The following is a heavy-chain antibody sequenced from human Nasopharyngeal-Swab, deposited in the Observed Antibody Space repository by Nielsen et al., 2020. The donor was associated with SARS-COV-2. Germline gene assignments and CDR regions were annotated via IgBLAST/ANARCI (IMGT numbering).Heavy chain of an antibody. V-gene: IGHV4-34*01. D-gene: IGHD3-10*01. CDR2: INHSGST. CDR1: GGSFSGYY. Sequence: SETLSLTCAVYGGSFSGYYWSWIRQPPGKGLEWIGEINHSGSTNYNPSLKSRVTISVDTSKNQFSLKLSSVTAADTAVYYCARFRRSWFGGGYFDYWGQGTLVTVSS. CDR3: ARFRRSWFGGGYFDY. J-gene: IGHJ4*02.